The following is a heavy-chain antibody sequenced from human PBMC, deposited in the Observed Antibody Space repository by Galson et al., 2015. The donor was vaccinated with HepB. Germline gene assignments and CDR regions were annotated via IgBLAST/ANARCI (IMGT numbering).Heavy chain of an antibody. J-gene: IGHJ6*02. V-gene: IGHV3-30*01. Sequence: SLRLSCAVSGITFSRYAMHWVRQAPGKGLQWVALISNDGSQKFYADSLKGRFTISRDNFKSTLYLQMKSLRLEDTAVYYCARCPAIASWAYYYYGMDVWGQGTTVTVSS. CDR2: ISNDGSQK. D-gene: IGHD2-2*01. CDR1: GITFSRYA. CDR3: ARCPAIASWAYYYYGMDV.